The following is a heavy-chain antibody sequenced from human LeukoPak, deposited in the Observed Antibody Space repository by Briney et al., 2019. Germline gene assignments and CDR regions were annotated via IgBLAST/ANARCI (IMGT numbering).Heavy chain of an antibody. D-gene: IGHD5-24*01. CDR3: ARFIWLQLRAFDI. CDR2: IFHSGST. Sequence: SETLSLTCAVSGDSISSSNWWSWVRQPPGKGLEWIGEIFHSGSTDYNPSLKRRVTISVDKSKNQFSLKLSSVTAADTAVYYCARFIWLQLRAFDIWGQGTMVTVSS. V-gene: IGHV4-4*02. CDR1: GDSISSSNW. J-gene: IGHJ3*02.